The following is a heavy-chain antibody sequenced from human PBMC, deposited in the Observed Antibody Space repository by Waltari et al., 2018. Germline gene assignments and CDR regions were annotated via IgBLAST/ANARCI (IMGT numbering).Heavy chain of an antibody. J-gene: IGHJ4*02. V-gene: IGHV4-34*01. CDR3: AKDSGITGTLGVFDY. CDR2: INHSGST. CDR1: GGSFSGFY. D-gene: IGHD1-20*01. Sequence: HVQLLQWGAGLLKPSATLSRTCAVYGGSFSGFYWSGIRQPPGKGLEWIGEINHSGSTNYNPSLKSRVTISVDTSKNQFSLKLSSVTAADTAVYYCAKDSGITGTLGVFDYWGQGTLVTVSS.